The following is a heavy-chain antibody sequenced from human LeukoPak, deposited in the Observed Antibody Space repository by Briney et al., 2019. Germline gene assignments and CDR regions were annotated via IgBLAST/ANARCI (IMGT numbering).Heavy chain of an antibody. J-gene: IGHJ4*02. CDR2: INADVSST. CDR3: ARRLYYDTAGSPFDL. Sequence: GGSLRLSCAASGFTFSSYWMHWVRQAPGKGLVWVSRINADVSSTSYADSVKGRFTISRDNAKNTLYLQMNSLRAEDTAVYYCARRLYYDTAGSPFDLWGQGTLVIVSS. CDR1: GFTFSSYW. D-gene: IGHD3-22*01. V-gene: IGHV3-74*01.